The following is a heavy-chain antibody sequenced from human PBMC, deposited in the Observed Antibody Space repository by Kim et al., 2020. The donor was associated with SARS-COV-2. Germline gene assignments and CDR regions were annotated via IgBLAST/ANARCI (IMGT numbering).Heavy chain of an antibody. D-gene: IGHD3-22*01. J-gene: IGHJ3*02. V-gene: IGHV1-18*01. CDR1: GYTFTSYG. CDR3: ARPSSALINDAFDI. CDR2: ISAYNGNT. Sequence: ASVKVSCKASGYTFTSYGISWVRQAPGQGLEWMGWISAYNGNTNYAQKLQGRVTMTTDTSTSTAYMELRSLRSDDTAVYYCARPSSALINDAFDIWGQGTMVTVSS.